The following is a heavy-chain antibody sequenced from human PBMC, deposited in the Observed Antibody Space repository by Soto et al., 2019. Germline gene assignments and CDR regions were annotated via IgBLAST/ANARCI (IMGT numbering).Heavy chain of an antibody. V-gene: IGHV3-7*04. J-gene: IGHJ6*02. CDR2: IKQDGSEK. Sequence: GGSLRLSCTASGFTFSSYWMSWVRQAPGKGLEWVANIKQDGSEKYYVDSVKGRFTISRDNAKNSLYLQMNSLRAEDTAVYYCARFYYDSSGYLPSPYYYYYGMDVWGQGTTVTVSS. D-gene: IGHD3-22*01. CDR3: ARFYYDSSGYLPSPYYYYYGMDV. CDR1: GFTFSSYW.